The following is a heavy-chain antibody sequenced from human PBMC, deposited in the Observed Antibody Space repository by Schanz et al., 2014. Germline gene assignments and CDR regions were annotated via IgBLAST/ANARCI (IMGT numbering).Heavy chain of an antibody. CDR3: ARGGYSSGWYDRDIAHFDY. Sequence: QVQLVQSGAQLRKPGTSVKVSCKTSGYTFSNDDITWVRQAPGQRLEWMGWISAYNGTTNYAQKLQGRVTMTTDTSTSTAYMELRSLRSDDTAVYYCARGGYSSGWYDRDIAHFDYWGQGTLVTVSS. D-gene: IGHD6-19*01. J-gene: IGHJ4*02. CDR2: ISAYNGTT. CDR1: GYTFSNDD. V-gene: IGHV1-18*01.